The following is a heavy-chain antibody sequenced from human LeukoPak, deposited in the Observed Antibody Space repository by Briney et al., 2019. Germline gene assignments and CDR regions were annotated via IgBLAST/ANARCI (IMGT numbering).Heavy chain of an antibody. V-gene: IGHV1-46*01. D-gene: IGHD5-12*01. Sequence: ASVKDSSMPFGYSLTNYYVHWVRQAPGQGLEWMGEINPSGGSTSYAQKFQGRITVTRDTYTNTVYMDLSSLRSEDTATYYCARGAPTTRIGAGRFDYWGQGSLLTVAS. CDR1: GYSLTNYY. J-gene: IGHJ4*02. CDR2: INPSGGST. CDR3: ARGAPTTRIGAGRFDY.